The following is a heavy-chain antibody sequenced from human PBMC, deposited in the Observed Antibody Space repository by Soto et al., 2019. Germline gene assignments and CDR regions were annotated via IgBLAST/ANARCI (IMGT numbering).Heavy chain of an antibody. CDR3: TRGPSGDKVDY. J-gene: IGHJ4*01. V-gene: IGHV4-30-4*01. CDR1: GGSISNVNYY. Sequence: QVQLQESGPGLVKPSQTLSLTCTVSGGSISNVNYYWSWIRQSPDKGLEWIGHTYDGGSTYRNPSLKNRVTMSVDMSTNQFSLQLSSVSAADTAVYYCTRGPSGDKVDYCGHGTLVTVSS. CDR2: TYDGGST. D-gene: IGHD7-27*01.